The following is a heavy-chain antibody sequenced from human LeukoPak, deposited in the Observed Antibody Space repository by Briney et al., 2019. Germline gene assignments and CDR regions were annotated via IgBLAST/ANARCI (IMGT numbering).Heavy chain of an antibody. CDR2: MNPNSGNT. CDR1: GYTFTSYD. Sequence: EASVKVSCKASGYTFTSYDINWVRQATGQGREWMGWMNPNSGNTGYAQKFQGRVTMTRNTSISTAYMELSSLRSEDTAVYYCARGLRAGQQLVRSGVYWGQGTLVTVSS. D-gene: IGHD6-13*01. J-gene: IGHJ4*02. V-gene: IGHV1-8*01. CDR3: ARGLRAGQQLVRSGVY.